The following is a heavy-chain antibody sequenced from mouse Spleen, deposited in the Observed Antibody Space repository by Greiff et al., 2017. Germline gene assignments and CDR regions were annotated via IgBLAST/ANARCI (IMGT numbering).Heavy chain of an antibody. J-gene: IGHJ2*01. CDR2: INPSSGYT. Sequence: QVQLKESGAELARPGASVKMSCKASGYTFTSYTMHWVKQRPGQGLEWIGYINPSSGYTKYNQKFKDKATLTADKSSSTAYMQLSSLTSEDSAVCYCARRGYDYFDYWGQGTTLTVSS. V-gene: IGHV1-4*01. CDR3: ARRGYDYFDY. D-gene: IGHD2-2*01. CDR1: GYTFTSYT.